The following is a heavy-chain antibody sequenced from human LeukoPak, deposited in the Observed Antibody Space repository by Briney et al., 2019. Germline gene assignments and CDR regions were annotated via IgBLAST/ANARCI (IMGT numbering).Heavy chain of an antibody. CDR2: IKQDGSEK. CDR3: PSPHGSGWYPKGY. J-gene: IGHJ4*02. D-gene: IGHD6-19*01. Sequence: GGSLRLSCGASGFTFSSYWMSWVRQAPGKGLEWVANIKQDGSEKYYVDSVKGRFTISRDNAKNSLYLQMNSLRAEDTAVYYCPSPHGSGWYPKGYWGQGTLVTVSS. CDR1: GFTFSSYW. V-gene: IGHV3-7*01.